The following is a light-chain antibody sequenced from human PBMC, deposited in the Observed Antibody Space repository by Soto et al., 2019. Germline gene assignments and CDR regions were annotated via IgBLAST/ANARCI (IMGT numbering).Light chain of an antibody. CDR1: QSISSW. J-gene: IGKJ2*01. V-gene: IGKV1-5*03. CDR3: QQYHSYPYT. Sequence: DIQMTQSPSTLSASVGDRVTITCRASQSISSWLAWYQQKPGKAPKLLIYKASSFESGVPSRFSGSRSGKEFTLAISSLQPDDFATYYCQQYHSYPYTFGQGTKLEIK. CDR2: KAS.